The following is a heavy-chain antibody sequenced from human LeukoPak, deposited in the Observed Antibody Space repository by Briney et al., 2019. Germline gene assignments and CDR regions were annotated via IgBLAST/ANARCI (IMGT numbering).Heavy chain of an antibody. V-gene: IGHV3-48*03. Sequence: GVSLRLSCVGSGFTFSDYEMNWVRQGPGKGLEWVSYISGSGTTIYYADSVKGRFTISRDNAENSLYLQMNSLRAEDTAVYYCARGNYWGQGTLVTVSS. CDR1: GFTFSDYE. CDR3: ARGNY. J-gene: IGHJ4*02. CDR2: ISGSGTTI.